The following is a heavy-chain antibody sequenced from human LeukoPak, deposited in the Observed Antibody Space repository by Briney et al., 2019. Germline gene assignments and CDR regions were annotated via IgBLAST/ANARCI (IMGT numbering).Heavy chain of an antibody. V-gene: IGHV3-64*01. CDR1: GFTFSSYA. J-gene: IGHJ3*02. CDR2: ISSNGGST. D-gene: IGHD2-2*01. Sequence: GGSLRLSCAASGFTFSSYAMHWVRQAPGKGLEYVSAISSNGGSTYYANSVKGRFTISRDNAKNSLYLQMNSLRAEDTAVYYCARDRGKDIVVVPAAIAPPDAFDIWGQGTMVTVSS. CDR3: ARDRGKDIVVVPAAIAPPDAFDI.